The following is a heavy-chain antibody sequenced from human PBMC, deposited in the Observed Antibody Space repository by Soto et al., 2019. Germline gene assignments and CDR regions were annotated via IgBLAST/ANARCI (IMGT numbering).Heavy chain of an antibody. Sequence: GGSLRLSCAASGFTFSSYWMSWFRQAPGKGLEWVANIKQDGSEKYYVDSVKGRFTISRENAKNSLYLQMNSLRAEDTAVYYCARDLGYCSGGSCYSFDYWGQGTLVTVSS. CDR1: GFTFSSYW. CDR2: IKQDGSEK. D-gene: IGHD2-15*01. J-gene: IGHJ4*02. CDR3: ARDLGYCSGGSCYSFDY. V-gene: IGHV3-7*03.